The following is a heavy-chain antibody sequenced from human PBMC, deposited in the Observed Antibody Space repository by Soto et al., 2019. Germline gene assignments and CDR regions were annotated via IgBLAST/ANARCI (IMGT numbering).Heavy chain of an antibody. Sequence: SETLSLTCTVSGGSISSSSYYWGWIRQPPGKGLEWIGSIYYSGSTYYNPSLKSRVTISVDTSKNQFSLKLSSVTAADTAVYYCARHEGYCSGGSCYPPWFDPWGQGTLVTVSS. CDR1: GGSISSSSYY. J-gene: IGHJ5*02. CDR2: IYYSGST. CDR3: ARHEGYCSGGSCYPPWFDP. D-gene: IGHD2-15*01. V-gene: IGHV4-39*01.